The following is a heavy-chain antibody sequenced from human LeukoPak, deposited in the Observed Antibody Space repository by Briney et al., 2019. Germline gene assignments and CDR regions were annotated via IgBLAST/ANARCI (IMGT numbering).Heavy chain of an antibody. CDR1: GGSISSYY. D-gene: IGHD1/OR15-1a*01. J-gene: IGHJ6*02. Sequence: SETLSLTCTVSGGSISSYYWSWIRQPAGKGLEWIGRICTSGSTNYNPSLKSRVTMSVDTSKNQFSLKLSSVTAADTAVYYCARQNKPARYYYYGMDVWGQGTTVTVSS. V-gene: IGHV4-4*07. CDR3: ARQNKPARYYYYGMDV. CDR2: ICTSGST.